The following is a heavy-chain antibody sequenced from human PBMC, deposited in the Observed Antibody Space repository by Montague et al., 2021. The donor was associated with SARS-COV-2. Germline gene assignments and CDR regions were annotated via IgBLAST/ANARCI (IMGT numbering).Heavy chain of an antibody. CDR3: ARHGPNDCYHSRYFDL. CDR1: GGSISSRTYY. V-gene: IGHV4-39*01. CDR2: IFYDGST. D-gene: IGHD2-21*01. Sequence: SETLSLTCIVSGGSISSRTYYWGWIRQPPGKGLEWIGSIFYDGSTYYNPSLKSRVTISVDTSKNQFSLNLSSVTAADTAVYYCARHGPNDCYHSRYFDLWGRGTLVTVSS. J-gene: IGHJ2*01.